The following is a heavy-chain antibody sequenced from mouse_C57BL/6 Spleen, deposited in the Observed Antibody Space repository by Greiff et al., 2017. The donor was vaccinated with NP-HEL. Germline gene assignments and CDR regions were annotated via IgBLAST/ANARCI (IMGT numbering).Heavy chain of an antibody. Sequence: DVKLQESGGGLVQPGGSMKLSCVASGFTFSNYWMNWVRQSPEKGLEWVAQIRLKSDNYATHYAESVKGRFTISRDDSKSSVYLQMNNLRAEDTGIYYCTAYYGSPVYWGQGTTLTVSS. CDR1: GFTFSNYW. J-gene: IGHJ2*01. CDR2: IRLKSDNYAT. CDR3: TAYYGSPVY. V-gene: IGHV6-3*01. D-gene: IGHD1-1*01.